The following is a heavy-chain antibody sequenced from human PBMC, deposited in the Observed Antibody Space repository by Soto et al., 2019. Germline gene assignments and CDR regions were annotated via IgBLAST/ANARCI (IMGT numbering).Heavy chain of an antibody. CDR2: IYHIGIX. CDR3: ARGNVVAIDY. V-gene: IGHV4-30-2*01. J-gene: IGHJ4*02. D-gene: IGHD2-21*01. CDR1: CGSISSVGYS. Sequence: SETLSLTCAVSCGSISSVGYSWSWIRQPPGKCLEWMGYIYHIGIXXYNPSLKXXVTISVDRSNXQFSLXLISVTSADKAVYYCARGNVVAIDYWAQGTLVTVSS.